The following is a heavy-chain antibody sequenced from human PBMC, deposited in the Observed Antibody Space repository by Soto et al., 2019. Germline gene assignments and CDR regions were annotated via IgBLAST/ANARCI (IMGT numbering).Heavy chain of an antibody. CDR2: IKQDGSER. Sequence: GGSLRLSCAASGFTFSSYWMSWVRQAPGKGLEWVANIKQDGSERYYVDSVKGRFTISRENPKNSLYLQMNSLRAEDTAVYYCVRATRGYSFGFFDYWGQGTLVTVSS. V-gene: IGHV3-7*03. CDR1: GFTFSSYW. D-gene: IGHD5-18*01. J-gene: IGHJ4*02. CDR3: VRATRGYSFGFFDY.